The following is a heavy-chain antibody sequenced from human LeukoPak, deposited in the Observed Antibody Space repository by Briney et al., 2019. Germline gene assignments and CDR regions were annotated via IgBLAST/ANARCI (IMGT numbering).Heavy chain of an antibody. D-gene: IGHD6-19*01. V-gene: IGHV3-74*01. CDR3: ARDLAD. Sequence: GGSLRLSCAASGFSFSNYWMHWVRQGPGKGLVWVSRINGDGSYTNYADSVKGRFTISRDNAKNTLYLQMNSLRAEDTAVYYCARDLADWGQGTLVTVSS. CDR2: INGDGSYT. CDR1: GFSFSNYW. J-gene: IGHJ4*02.